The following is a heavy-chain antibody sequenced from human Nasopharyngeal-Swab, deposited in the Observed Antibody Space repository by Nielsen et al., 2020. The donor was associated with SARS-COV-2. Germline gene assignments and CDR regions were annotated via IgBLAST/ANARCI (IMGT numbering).Heavy chain of an antibody. Sequence: ASVKVSCKASADTFSGYYIHWVRQAPGQGLEWMGWINPKSGGTNFAQKFRGRVSMTRDTSMTTAYMELSSLRSDDTALYCCATVGSRWELLAWGQGTLVTVSS. V-gene: IGHV1-2*02. CDR2: INPKSGGT. CDR3: ATVGSRWELLA. D-gene: IGHD1-26*01. CDR1: ADTFSGYY. J-gene: IGHJ5*02.